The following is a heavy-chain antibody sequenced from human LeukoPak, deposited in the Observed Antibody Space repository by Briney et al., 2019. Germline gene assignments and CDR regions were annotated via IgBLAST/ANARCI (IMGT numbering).Heavy chain of an antibody. Sequence: GGSLRLSCAASGFTFSSYWMSWVRQAPGKGLEWVANIKQDGSEKYYVDSVKGRFTISRDNAKNSLYLQMNSLRAEDTAVYYCARDRDYYGSGSYDPLDYWGQGTLVTVSS. V-gene: IGHV3-7*01. CDR1: GFTFSSYW. D-gene: IGHD3-10*01. CDR3: ARDRDYYGSGSYDPLDY. CDR2: IKQDGSEK. J-gene: IGHJ4*02.